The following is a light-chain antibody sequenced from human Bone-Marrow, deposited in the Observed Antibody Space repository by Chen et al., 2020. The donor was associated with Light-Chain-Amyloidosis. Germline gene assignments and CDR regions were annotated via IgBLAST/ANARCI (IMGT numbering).Light chain of an antibody. CDR2: QDT. Sequence: SYELTQPPSVSLFPGQTANITCSGKDLGAKYVCWFQQRPGQAPVLLIYQDTKRPSGIPGRFSSTNSGNTATLTISGTQVMDEAYYFCQVWDDRTVVFGGGTKLTVL. J-gene: IGLJ2*01. V-gene: IGLV3-1*01. CDR3: QVWDDRTVV. CDR1: DLGAKY.